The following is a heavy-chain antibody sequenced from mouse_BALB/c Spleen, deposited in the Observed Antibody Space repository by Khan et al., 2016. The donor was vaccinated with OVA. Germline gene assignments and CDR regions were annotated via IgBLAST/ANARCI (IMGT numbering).Heavy chain of an antibody. D-gene: IGHD1-1*01. CDR1: GYTFSNSC. CDR3: ARYTNHWYFDV. V-gene: IGHV1-9*01. J-gene: IGHJ1*01. CDR2: ILPGSGSS. Sequence: QVQLKESGAELMKPGASVKISCKATGYTFSNSCTEWVKQRPGHGLEWIGEILPGSGSSNYNEKFKGKATFTADTSSNTAYMQLSSLTSEDSAVYYGARYTNHWYFDVWGAGTTVTVSS.